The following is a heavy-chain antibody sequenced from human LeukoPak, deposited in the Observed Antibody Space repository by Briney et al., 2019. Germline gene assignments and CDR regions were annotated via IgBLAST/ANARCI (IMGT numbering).Heavy chain of an antibody. CDR2: ISHDSGVR. CDR1: GFIFSRDS. D-gene: IGHD2-15*01. J-gene: IGHJ4*02. CDR3: VRDNPRCCGVVPANIDDY. Sequence: PGGSLRLSCEASGFIFSRDSMNWVRQAPGKGLEWISYISHDSGVRYYADSVRGRFTIFRDNAKNTLHLQMHSLRAEDTAVYYCVRDNPRCCGVVPANIDDYWGQGTLVTVSS. V-gene: IGHV3-48*01.